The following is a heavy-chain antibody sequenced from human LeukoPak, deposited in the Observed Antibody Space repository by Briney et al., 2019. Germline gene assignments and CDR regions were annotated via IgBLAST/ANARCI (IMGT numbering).Heavy chain of an antibody. CDR3: ASGLRIAFDI. J-gene: IGHJ3*02. Sequence: ASVKVSCKASGGTFSSYAISWVRQAPGQGLEWMGGIIPIFGTANYAQKFQGRVTITTDESTSTAYMELSSLRSEDTAVYYCASGLRIAFDIWGQGTMVTVSS. CDR1: GGTFSSYA. D-gene: IGHD4-17*01. CDR2: IIPIFGTA. V-gene: IGHV1-69*05.